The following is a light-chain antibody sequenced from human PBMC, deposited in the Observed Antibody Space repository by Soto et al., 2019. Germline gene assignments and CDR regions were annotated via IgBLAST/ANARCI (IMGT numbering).Light chain of an antibody. CDR1: NSNIGSHP. Sequence: QAVLTQPPSASGTPGQRVTISCSGSNSNIGSHPVNWYQQLPGTAPKLLMYGNNQRPSGVPDRFSGSKSGTSASLAISGLQSEDEADYYCSVWDDSLNGWVFGGGTKLTVL. CDR3: SVWDDSLNGWV. V-gene: IGLV1-44*01. CDR2: GNN. J-gene: IGLJ3*02.